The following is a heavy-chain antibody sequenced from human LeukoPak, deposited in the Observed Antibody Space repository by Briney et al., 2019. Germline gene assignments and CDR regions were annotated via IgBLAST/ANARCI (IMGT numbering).Heavy chain of an antibody. Sequence: SVKVSCKASGGTFSSYAISWVRQAPGQGLEWMGGIIPMYGTPNYAQRFQGRVTITADKSTSTAYMELSSLRYEDTAVYYCARAHDSSGFQAYWGHGTLVTVSS. D-gene: IGHD3-22*01. V-gene: IGHV1-69*06. J-gene: IGHJ4*01. CDR2: IIPMYGTP. CDR3: ARAHDSSGFQAY. CDR1: GGTFSSYA.